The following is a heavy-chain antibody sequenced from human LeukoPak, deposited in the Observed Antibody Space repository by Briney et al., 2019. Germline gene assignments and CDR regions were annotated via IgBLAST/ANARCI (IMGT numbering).Heavy chain of an antibody. D-gene: IGHD5-12*01. V-gene: IGHV1-8*03. CDR3: ARALKMNSGYDPPTYYYYYMDV. CDR2: MNPNSGNT. J-gene: IGHJ6*03. Sequence: GASVKVSCKASGYTFTSYDINWVRQATGQGLEWMGWMNPNSGNTGYAQKFQGRATITRNTSISTAYMELSSLRSEDTAVYYCARALKMNSGYDPPTYYYYYMDVWGKGTTVTVSS. CDR1: GYTFTSYD.